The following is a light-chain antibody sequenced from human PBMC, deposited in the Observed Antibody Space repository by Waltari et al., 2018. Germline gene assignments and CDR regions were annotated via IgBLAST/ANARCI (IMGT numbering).Light chain of an antibody. CDR2: AAS. J-gene: IGKJ1*01. V-gene: IGKV1-9*01. Sequence: DIQLTQSPSFLSASVGDRVTITCRASQGISNYLAWYQQKPGKAPKLLIYAASTLQDGVPSRFSGSGSGTECTLTISSLQPEDFATYFCQQLDDYPPWTFGQGTKVEIK. CDR1: QGISNY. CDR3: QQLDDYPPWT.